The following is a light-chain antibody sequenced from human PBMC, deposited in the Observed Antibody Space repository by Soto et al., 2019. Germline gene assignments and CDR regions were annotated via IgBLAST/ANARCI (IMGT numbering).Light chain of an antibody. Sequence: EIVLTQSPGTLSLSPGEGATLSCRASQSVSSGYLAWYQQKPGQAPRLLIYGASSGATGIPDRFGGSGSGTDITLTITRLEPEDFAVYYGQQYGHSPWTFGQGTKVEIK. CDR1: QSVSSGY. CDR3: QQYGHSPWT. V-gene: IGKV3-20*01. CDR2: GAS. J-gene: IGKJ1*01.